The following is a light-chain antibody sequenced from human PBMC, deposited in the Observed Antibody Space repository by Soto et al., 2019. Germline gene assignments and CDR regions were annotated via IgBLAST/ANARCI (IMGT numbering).Light chain of an antibody. CDR1: QSLLHSNGNNC. CDR3: MQALQTPRT. V-gene: IGKV2-28*01. J-gene: IGKJ2*01. Sequence: DIVMTQFPLSLPVTPGEPASISCRSSQSLLHSNGNNCLDWYLQRPGQSPQLLIYLGSNRASGVPDRFSGSGSGTDFTLKISRVEAEDVGVYYCMQALQTPRTFGQGTKLESK. CDR2: LGS.